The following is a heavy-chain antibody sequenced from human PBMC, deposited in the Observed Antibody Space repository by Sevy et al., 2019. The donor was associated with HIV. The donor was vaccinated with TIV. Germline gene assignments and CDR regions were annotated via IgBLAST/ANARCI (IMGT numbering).Heavy chain of an antibody. D-gene: IGHD3-3*01. V-gene: IGHV3-23*01. CDR1: EFTFISYA. Sequence: GGSLRLSCAASEFTFISYAMSWVRQAPGKGLEWVSAITGSGGTTYYADSVRDRFTISRDNSNNTLYLQMTGLGAEDTAVYYCAKGSLEWLSALDYWGQGTLVTVSS. CDR3: AKGSLEWLSALDY. J-gene: IGHJ4*02. CDR2: ITGSGGTT.